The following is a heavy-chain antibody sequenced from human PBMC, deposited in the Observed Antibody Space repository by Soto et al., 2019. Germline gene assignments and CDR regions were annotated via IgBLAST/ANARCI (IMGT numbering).Heavy chain of an antibody. CDR2: INAGNGNT. J-gene: IGHJ6*03. V-gene: IGHV1-3*01. CDR1: GYTFTSYA. Sequence: ASVKVSCKASGYTFTSYAMHWVRQAPGQRLEWMGWINAGNGNTKYSQKFQGRVTITRDTSASTAYMELSSLRSEDTAVYYCARDGVPAATYYYMDVWGKGTTVTVSS. CDR3: ARDGVPAATYYYMDV. D-gene: IGHD2-2*01.